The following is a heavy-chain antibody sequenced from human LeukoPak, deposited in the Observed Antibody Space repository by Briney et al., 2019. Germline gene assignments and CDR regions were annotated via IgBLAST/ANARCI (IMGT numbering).Heavy chain of an antibody. CDR3: AREGPSGYYSLSRGHFDY. J-gene: IGHJ4*02. V-gene: IGHV4-4*02. CDR1: GGSISSSNW. D-gene: IGHD3-22*01. CDR2: IDHSGRT. Sequence: SGSLSLTCAVSGGSISSSNWWGWVRPPPGKGLGGIGEIDHSGRTNYNPSLRSRVTISLDKSKNQSYLKLSPVTAADTAEYYCAREGPSGYYSLSRGHFDYWGQGTLATVSS.